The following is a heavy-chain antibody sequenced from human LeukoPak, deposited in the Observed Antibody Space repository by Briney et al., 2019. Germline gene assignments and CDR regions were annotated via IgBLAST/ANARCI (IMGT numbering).Heavy chain of an antibody. V-gene: IGHV3-74*01. CDR1: GLTFSNSW. CDR2: MYGDMRDI. Sequence: GESLRPSCEASGLTFSNSWMHWVRQIPGKGLVWVSRMYGDMRDISYADSVKGRFTISRDNAKNTVYLQMNSLRGEDTAVYYCARDLGLRGSTWGQGTLVTVSS. D-gene: IGHD5-12*01. CDR3: ARDLGLRGST. J-gene: IGHJ5*02.